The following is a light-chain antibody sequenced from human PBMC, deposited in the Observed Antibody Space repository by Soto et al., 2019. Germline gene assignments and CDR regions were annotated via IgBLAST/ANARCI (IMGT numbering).Light chain of an antibody. CDR2: KAS. CDR3: QQYNSYWT. Sequence: DIQMTQSPSTLSASVGDRVTITCRASQNINSWLAWYQQKPGKAPKLLIYKASTLKSGVPSRFSGSGSGTEFTLTISSLQPDDFATYYCQQYNSYWTFGQGTKVDIK. V-gene: IGKV1-5*03. CDR1: QNINSW. J-gene: IGKJ1*01.